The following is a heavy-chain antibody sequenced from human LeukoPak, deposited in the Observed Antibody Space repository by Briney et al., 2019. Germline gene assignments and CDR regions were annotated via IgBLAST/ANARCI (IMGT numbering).Heavy chain of an antibody. CDR2: IIPIFGTA. D-gene: IGHD3-3*01. V-gene: IGHV1-69*01. CDR1: GGTFSSYA. CDR3: ARVRSHYDFWSGYYWDYFDY. Sequence: ASVKVSCKASGGTFSSYAISWVRQAPGQGLEWMGGIIPIFGTANYAQKFQGRVTITADESTSTAYMELSSLRSEDTAVYYCARVRSHYDFWSGYYWDYFDYWGQGTLVTVSS. J-gene: IGHJ4*02.